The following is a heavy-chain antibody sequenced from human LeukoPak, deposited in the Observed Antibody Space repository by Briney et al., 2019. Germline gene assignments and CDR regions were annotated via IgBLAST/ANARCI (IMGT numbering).Heavy chain of an antibody. CDR1: GFTFSNYW. J-gene: IGHJ4*02. CDR3: ARVPEVFGWPQNGFDY. CDR2: INDDGSAT. Sequence: GGSLRLSCAASGFTFSNYWMHWVRQVPGKGLVWVSRINDDGSATFYADSVKGRFTISRDNAKNTLFLQINSLRAEDTAVYYCARVPEVFGWPQNGFDYWGQGTLVSVSS. D-gene: IGHD6-19*01. V-gene: IGHV3-74*01.